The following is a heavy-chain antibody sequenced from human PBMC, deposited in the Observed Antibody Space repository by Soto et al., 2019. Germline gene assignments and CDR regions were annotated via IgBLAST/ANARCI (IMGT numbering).Heavy chain of an antibody. V-gene: IGHV3-21*01. CDR3: ARDRCSSTSCYTYYFDY. CDR1: GFTFSSYS. D-gene: IGHD2-2*02. Sequence: EVQLVESGGGLVKPGGSLRLSCAASGFTFSSYSMNWVRQAPGKGLEWVSSISSSSSYIYYADSVKGRFTISRDNAKNSLYLQMNSLRAEDTAVYHCARDRCSSTSCYTYYFDYWGQGTLVTVSS. CDR2: ISSSSSYI. J-gene: IGHJ4*02.